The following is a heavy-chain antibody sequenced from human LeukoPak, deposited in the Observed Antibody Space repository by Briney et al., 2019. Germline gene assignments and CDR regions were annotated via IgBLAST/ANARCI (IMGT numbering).Heavy chain of an antibody. Sequence: GGSLRLSCGASGFTFSHYSMNWVRKAPGKGLEWVSSISSIGSYIYYADSLKGRFTISRDNAKNSLYLQMNSLTAEDTAVYYCTRGASGTSYLLDYWGQGTLVTVSS. CDR1: GFTFSHYS. CDR2: ISSIGSYI. CDR3: TRGASGTSYLLDY. J-gene: IGHJ4*02. V-gene: IGHV3-21*01. D-gene: IGHD6-6*01.